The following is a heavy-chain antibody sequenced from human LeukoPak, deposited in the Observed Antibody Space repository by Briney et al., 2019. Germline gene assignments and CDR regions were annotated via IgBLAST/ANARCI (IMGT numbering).Heavy chain of an antibody. Sequence: SETLSLTCTVSGGSIDIYYWNWIRQPPGKGLEWIGVFYHSGTTNYNPSLKSRVTTSVDASNNQSSLKLTSVTAADTAVYYCARGRSAFNSTSFYYEIWGRGILVTVSS. CDR2: FYHSGTT. V-gene: IGHV4-34*01. D-gene: IGHD2/OR15-2a*01. J-gene: IGHJ4*01. CDR1: GGSIDIYY. CDR3: ARGRSAFNSTSFYYEI.